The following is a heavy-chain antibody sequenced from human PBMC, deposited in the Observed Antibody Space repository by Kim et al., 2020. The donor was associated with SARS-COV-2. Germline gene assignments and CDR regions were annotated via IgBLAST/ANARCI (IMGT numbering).Heavy chain of an antibody. V-gene: IGHV3-48*03. CDR3: ARGISVDAY. J-gene: IGHJ4*02. D-gene: IGHD2-8*01. CDR2: TI. Sequence: TIYYADSLKSRFTISRDNAKSSLYLQMNSRRAEDTAVYYCARGISVDAYWGQGTLVTVSS.